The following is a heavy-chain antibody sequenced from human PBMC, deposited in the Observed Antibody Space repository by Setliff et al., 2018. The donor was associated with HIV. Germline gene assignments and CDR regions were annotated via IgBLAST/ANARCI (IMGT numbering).Heavy chain of an antibody. CDR1: GYTFTGYY. J-gene: IGHJ3*02. V-gene: IGHV1-2*02. CDR3: ASAGAWQRNALDI. CDR2: INPNNGGT. Sequence: ASVKVSCKASGYTFTGYYMHWVRQAPGQGLEWMGWINPNNGGTNYAQKFQGGVTMTRDTSTSTVYMELSSLRSEDTAVYYCASAGAWQRNALDIWGQGTMVTVSS. D-gene: IGHD5-12*01.